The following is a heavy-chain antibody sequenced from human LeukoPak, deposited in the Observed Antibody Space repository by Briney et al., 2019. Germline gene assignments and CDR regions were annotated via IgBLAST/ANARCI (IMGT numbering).Heavy chain of an antibody. CDR1: GVSISSSSYY. CDR3: ARGYREDAFDI. V-gene: IGHV4-39*07. D-gene: IGHD5-12*01. J-gene: IGHJ3*02. Sequence: TSSETLSLTCTVSGVSISSSSYYWGWIRQPPGKGLEWIGSIYYSGSTYYNPSLKSRVTISVDTSKNQFSLKLSSVTAADTAVYYCARGYREDAFDIWGQGTMVTVSS. CDR2: IYYSGST.